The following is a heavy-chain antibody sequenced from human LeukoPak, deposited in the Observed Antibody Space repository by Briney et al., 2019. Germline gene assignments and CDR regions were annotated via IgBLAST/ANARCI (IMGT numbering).Heavy chain of an antibody. V-gene: IGHV4-4*07. CDR2: IYTSGST. CDR3: ARGKDHMVRGVSDWFDP. CDR1: GGSISSYY. Sequence: SETLSLTCTVSGGSISSYYWSWIRQPAGKGREWIGRIYTSGSTNYNPSLKSRVTMSVDTSKNQFSLKLSSVPAADTAVYYCARGKDHMVRGVSDWFDPWGQGTLVTVSS. D-gene: IGHD3-10*01. J-gene: IGHJ5*02.